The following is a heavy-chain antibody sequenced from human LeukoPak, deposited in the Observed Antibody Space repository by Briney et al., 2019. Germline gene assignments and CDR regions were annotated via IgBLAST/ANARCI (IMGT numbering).Heavy chain of an antibody. CDR3: AKDTTDNYDFWSGYFGYGMDV. V-gene: IGHV3-23*01. J-gene: IGHJ6*02. CDR1: GFTFSSYA. Sequence: GGSLRLSCAASGFTFSSYAMNWVRQAPGKGLEWVSAISGSGGSTYYADSVKGRFTISRDNSKNTLYLQMNSLRAEDTAVYYCAKDTTDNYDFWSGYFGYGMDVWGQGTTVTVSS. D-gene: IGHD3-3*01. CDR2: ISGSGGST.